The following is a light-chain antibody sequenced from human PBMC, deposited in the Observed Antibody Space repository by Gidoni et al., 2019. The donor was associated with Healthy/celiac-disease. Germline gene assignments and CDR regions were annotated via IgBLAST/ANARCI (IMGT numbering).Light chain of an antibody. Sequence: DIVMTQSPLSLPFTPGEPASISCRSSQSLLHSNGYNYLDWYLQKPGQSPQLLIYLGSNRASGVPHRFSGSGSGTDFTLKISRVEAEDVGVYYCMQALQTPPNTFXXXTKLEIK. V-gene: IGKV2-28*01. CDR2: LGS. CDR3: MQALQTPPNT. J-gene: IGKJ2*01. CDR1: QSLLHSNGYNY.